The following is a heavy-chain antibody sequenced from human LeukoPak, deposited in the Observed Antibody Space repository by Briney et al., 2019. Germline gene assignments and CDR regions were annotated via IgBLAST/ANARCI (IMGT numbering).Heavy chain of an antibody. V-gene: IGHV1-69*13. J-gene: IGHJ4*02. CDR2: IIPIFGTA. Sequence: SVKVSCKASGYTFTGYYMHWVRQAPGQGLEWMGGIIPIFGTANYAQKFQGRVTITADESTSTAYMELSSLRSEDTAVYYCARDLSPRYCSGGSCYRGLDYWGQGTLVTVSS. CDR3: ARDLSPRYCSGGSCYRGLDY. D-gene: IGHD2-15*01. CDR1: GYTFTGYY.